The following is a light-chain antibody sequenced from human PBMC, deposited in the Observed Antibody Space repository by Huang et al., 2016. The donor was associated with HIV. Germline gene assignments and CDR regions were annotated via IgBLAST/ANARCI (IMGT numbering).Light chain of an antibody. CDR1: QPLLSTANNKSD. CDR3: QQYYSASIT. CDR2: WAS. J-gene: IGKJ5*01. Sequence: DIVMTQSPGSLTVSLGERASINCTSSQPLLSTANNKSDLAWYQQKPRQPPQALIYWASNRESGVPERFSGSGSGTDFTLTISSLQAEDVALYYCQQYYSASITFGQGTRVEI. V-gene: IGKV4-1*01.